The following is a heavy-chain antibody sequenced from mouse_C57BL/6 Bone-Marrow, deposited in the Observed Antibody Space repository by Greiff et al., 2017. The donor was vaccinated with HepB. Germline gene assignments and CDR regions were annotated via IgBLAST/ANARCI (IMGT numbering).Heavy chain of an antibody. J-gene: IGHJ3*01. CDR2: ISSGGSYT. CDR3: ARHSDSSGYAWFAY. CDR1: GFTFSSYG. V-gene: IGHV5-6*03. Sequence: EVKLVESGGGLVKPGGSLKLSCAASGFTFSSYGMSWVRQTPDKRLEWVATISSGGSYTYYPDSVKGRFTISRDNAKNTLYLQMSSLKSEDTAMYYCARHSDSSGYAWFAYWGQGTLVTVSA. D-gene: IGHD3-2*02.